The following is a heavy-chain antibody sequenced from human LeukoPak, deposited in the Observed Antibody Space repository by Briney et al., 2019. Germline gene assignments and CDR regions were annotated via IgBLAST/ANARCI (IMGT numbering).Heavy chain of an antibody. CDR1: GFTFDDYA. J-gene: IGHJ2*01. D-gene: IGHD4-23*01. V-gene: IGHV3-9*01. CDR2: ISWNSGSI. CDR3: AKALTTVGYWYFDL. Sequence: SLRLSCAASGFTFDDYAMHWVRQAPGKGLEWVSGISWNSGSIGYADSVKGRFTISRDNAKNSLYLQMNSLRAEDTALYYCAKALTTVGYWYFDLWGRGTLVTVSS.